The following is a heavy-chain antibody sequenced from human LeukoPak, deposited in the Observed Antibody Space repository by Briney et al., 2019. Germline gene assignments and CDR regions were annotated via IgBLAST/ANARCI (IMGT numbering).Heavy chain of an antibody. CDR1: GFTFSSYA. J-gene: IGHJ4*02. CDR2: ISYDGSNK. V-gene: IGHV3-30-3*01. Sequence: GGSLRLSCAASGFTFSSYAMYWVRQAPGKGLEWVAVISYDGSNKYYADSVKGRLTISRDNSKNTLYLQMNSLRVEDTAVYYCAREAGNFDYWGQGTLVTVFS. D-gene: IGHD1-1*01. CDR3: AREAGNFDY.